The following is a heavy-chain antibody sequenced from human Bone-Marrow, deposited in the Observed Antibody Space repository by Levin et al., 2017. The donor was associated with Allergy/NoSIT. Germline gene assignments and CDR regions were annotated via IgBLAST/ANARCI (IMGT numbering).Heavy chain of an antibody. Sequence: GGSLRLSCAASGFRFSSHALNWVRQAPGKGLEWVSAISSDAVGTYYADSVKGRFSVSRDNSKNTLSLQMNSLRAEDTALYYCAIAGTSSPNFDYWGQGTLVTVSS. J-gene: IGHJ4*02. CDR3: AIAGTSSPNFDY. V-gene: IGHV3-23*01. CDR1: GFRFSSHA. CDR2: ISSDAVGT.